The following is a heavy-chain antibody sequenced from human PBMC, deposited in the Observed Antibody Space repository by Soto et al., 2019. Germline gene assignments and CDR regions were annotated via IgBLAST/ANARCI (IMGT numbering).Heavy chain of an antibody. CDR3: AKDLKDAFDI. CDR2: INPNSGGT. Sequence: ASVKVSCKASGYTFTGYYMHWVRQAPGQGLEWTGWINPNSGGTNYAQKFQGWVTMTRDTSISTAYMELSRLRSDDTAVYYCAKDLKDAFDIWGQEIMVTVSS. J-gene: IGHJ3*02. CDR1: GYTFTGYY. V-gene: IGHV1-2*04.